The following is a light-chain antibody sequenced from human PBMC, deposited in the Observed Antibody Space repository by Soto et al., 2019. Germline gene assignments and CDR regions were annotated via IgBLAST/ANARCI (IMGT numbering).Light chain of an antibody. Sequence: QSVLAQPPSASGSPGQSVTTSCTGTSSDVGGYNYVSWYQHHPGKAPKLIIYEVYKRPSGVPDRFSGSKSGNTAALTVSGLQAEDEADYYCSSYVGTNSYGFGTGTKVTVL. CDR3: SSYVGTNSYG. V-gene: IGLV2-8*01. CDR1: SSDVGGYNY. J-gene: IGLJ1*01. CDR2: EVY.